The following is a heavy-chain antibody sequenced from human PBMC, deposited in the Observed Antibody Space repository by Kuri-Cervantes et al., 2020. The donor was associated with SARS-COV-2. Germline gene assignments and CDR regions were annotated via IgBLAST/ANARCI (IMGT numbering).Heavy chain of an antibody. V-gene: IGHV4-61*09. D-gene: IGHD2-2*01. J-gene: IGHJ5*02. Sequence: SETLSLTCTVSGGSISSGSYYWSWIRQPAGKGLEWIGHIYTSGSTNYNPSLKSRVTLSVDTSKNQFSLKLSSVTAADTAVYYCARELVVPAANWFDPWGQGTLVTVSS. CDR3: ARELVVPAANWFDP. CDR2: IYTSGST. CDR1: GGSISSGSYY.